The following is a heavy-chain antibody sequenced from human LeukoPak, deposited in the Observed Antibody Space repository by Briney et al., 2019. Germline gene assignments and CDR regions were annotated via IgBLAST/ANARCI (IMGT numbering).Heavy chain of an antibody. Sequence: GGSLRVSCAASGFIFSIYSMNWVRQAAGKGLEWVSSISSSSTYIYYTDSVKGRFTISRDNAKNSLYLQMDSLRDDDTAVYYCARVGEGQSDYWGQGTLVTVSS. CDR2: ISSSSTYI. CDR1: GFIFSIYS. D-gene: IGHD3-10*01. J-gene: IGHJ4*02. CDR3: ARVGEGQSDY. V-gene: IGHV3-21*01.